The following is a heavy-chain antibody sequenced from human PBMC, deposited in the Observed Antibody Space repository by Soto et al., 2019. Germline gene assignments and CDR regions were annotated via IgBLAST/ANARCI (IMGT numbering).Heavy chain of an antibody. Sequence: QVQLQESGPGLVKPSQTLSLTCTVSGGSISTGGYYWSWIRQYPGKGLEWIGYIYYSGSTYYNPSLRSRVSMSVDTSKNQFSLRLSSVTAAETAVYYCATATGSVRSNWFDPWGQGTLVTVSS. J-gene: IGHJ5*02. V-gene: IGHV4-31*03. CDR3: ATATGSVRSNWFDP. CDR2: IYYSGST. CDR1: GGSISTGGYY. D-gene: IGHD2-15*01.